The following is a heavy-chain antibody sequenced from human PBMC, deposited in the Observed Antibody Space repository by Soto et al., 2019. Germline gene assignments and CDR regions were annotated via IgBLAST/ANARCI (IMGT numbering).Heavy chain of an antibody. D-gene: IGHD2-15*01. J-gene: IGHJ5*02. CDR3: ARGHPCSGGSCHWFDP. V-gene: IGHV4-31*03. CDR2: VYYSGST. CDR1: GGSISSGGYY. Sequence: QVQLQESGPGLVKPSQTLYLTCTVSGGSISSGGYYWSWIRQHPGKGLEWIGYVYYSGSTYYYTSHNRRVTISVYTSKNQFSLKLSSVTAADTAVYYCARGHPCSGGSCHWFDPWGQGTLVTVSS.